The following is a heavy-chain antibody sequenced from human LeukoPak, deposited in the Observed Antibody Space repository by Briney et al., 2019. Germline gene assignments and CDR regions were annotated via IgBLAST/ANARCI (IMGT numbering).Heavy chain of an antibody. CDR1: GYSFTSYW. D-gene: IGHD1-26*01. CDR2: IYPGDSHT. CDR3: ARSYSGSYAFDY. Sequence: GESLKISCKGSGYSFTSYWIGWVRQMPGKGLEWMGIIYPGDSHTRYSPSFQGQVTISADKSISTAYVQWSSLKASDSAMFYCARSYSGSYAFDYWGQGTLVTVSS. V-gene: IGHV5-51*01. J-gene: IGHJ4*02.